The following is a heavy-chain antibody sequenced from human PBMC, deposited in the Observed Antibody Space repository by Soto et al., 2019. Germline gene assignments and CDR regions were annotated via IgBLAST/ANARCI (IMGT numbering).Heavy chain of an antibody. CDR2: FDPEDGET. Sequence: ASVKVSCKVSGYTLTELSMHWVRQAPGKGLEWMGGFDPEDGETIYAQKFQGRVTMTEDTSTDTAYMELSSLRSEDTAVYYCATGRIVVVVAAPSVGPEYFQHWGQGTLVTVSS. CDR1: GYTLTELS. CDR3: ATGRIVVVVAAPSVGPEYFQH. J-gene: IGHJ1*01. V-gene: IGHV1-24*01. D-gene: IGHD2-15*01.